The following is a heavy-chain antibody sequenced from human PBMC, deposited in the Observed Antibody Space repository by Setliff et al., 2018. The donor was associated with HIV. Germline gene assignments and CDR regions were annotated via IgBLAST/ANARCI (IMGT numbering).Heavy chain of an antibody. CDR1: GHSIRSGYY. CDR3: ARWPPHRSSDYDQEYYFDY. J-gene: IGHJ4*02. Sequence: SETLSLTCSVSGHSIRSGYYWGWIRQPPGKGLEWIGTMYHSGSTYYNPSLQGRVTISVDTSKNQFSLKLSSVTAADTAVYYCARWPPHRSSDYDQEYYFDYWGQGTLVTVSS. CDR2: MYHSGST. V-gene: IGHV4-38-2*01. D-gene: IGHD3-22*01.